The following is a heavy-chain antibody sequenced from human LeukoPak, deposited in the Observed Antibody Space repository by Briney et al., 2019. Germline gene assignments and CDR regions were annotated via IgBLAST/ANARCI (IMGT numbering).Heavy chain of an antibody. J-gene: IGHJ5*02. CDR1: GFTLNNDA. CDR3: AKDAQWELLYFDSCWFDP. V-gene: IGHV3-23*01. D-gene: IGHD1-26*01. CDR2: INGDTT. Sequence: GGSLRLSCAASGFTLNNDAMSWVRQAPGKGLEWVSAINGDTTHYAGSVKGRFTISRDNSKNTLYLQLNSLGVEDTAVYYCAKDAQWELLYFDSCWFDPWGQGTLVTVSS.